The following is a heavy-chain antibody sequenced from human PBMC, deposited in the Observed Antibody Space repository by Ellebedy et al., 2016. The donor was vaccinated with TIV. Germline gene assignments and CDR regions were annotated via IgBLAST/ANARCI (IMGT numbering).Heavy chain of an antibody. D-gene: IGHD3-10*01. J-gene: IGHJ4*02. Sequence: AASVKVSCKASGYTFTGYHMQWVRQAPGQGLEWMGWINPNSGGTNYAQKFQGRVTMTSDTSISTASMELSSLRSDDTAVYYCARDMNPITMSRGVISHWGQGTLVTVSS. V-gene: IGHV1-2*02. CDR1: GYTFTGYH. CDR2: INPNSGGT. CDR3: ARDMNPITMSRGVISH.